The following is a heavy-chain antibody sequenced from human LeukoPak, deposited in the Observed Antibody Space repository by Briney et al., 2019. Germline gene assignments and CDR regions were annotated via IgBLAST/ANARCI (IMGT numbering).Heavy chain of an antibody. D-gene: IGHD3-10*01. CDR1: GGSFSGYY. CDR2: INHSGST. CDR3: ARAHYYGSGSYYRLDY. J-gene: IGHJ4*02. Sequence: SETLSLTCAVYGGSFSGYYWSWIRRPPGKGLEWIGEINHSGSTNYNPSLKSRVTISVDTSKNQFSLKLSSVTAADTAVYYCARAHYYGSGSYYRLDYWGQGTLVTVSS. V-gene: IGHV4-34*01.